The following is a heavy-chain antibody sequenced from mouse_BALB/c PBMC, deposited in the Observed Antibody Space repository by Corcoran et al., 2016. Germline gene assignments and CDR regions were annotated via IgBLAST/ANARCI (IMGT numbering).Heavy chain of an antibody. CDR2: INTHSGVP. J-gene: IGHJ4*01. V-gene: IGHV9-4*02. CDR3: AREYAGAMDY. CDR1: GYTFTTAG. D-gene: IGHD2-10*02. Sequence: QIQMVQSGPELKKPGETVRISCKAAGYTFTTAGRQWVQKMPGKGLKWIGWINTHSGVPKYAEDFKGRFAFSLETSASTAYLQISNLKNEDTATYFCAREYAGAMDYWGQGTSVTVSS.